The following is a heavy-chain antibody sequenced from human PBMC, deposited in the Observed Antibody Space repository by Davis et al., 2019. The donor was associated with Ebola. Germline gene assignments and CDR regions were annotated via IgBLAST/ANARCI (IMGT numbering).Heavy chain of an antibody. D-gene: IGHD5-24*01. J-gene: IGHJ6*03. Sequence: ASVKVSCKASGYTFTGYYMHWVRQAPGQGLERMGWINPNSGGPTYAQKFQGRVTMTRDTSISTAYMELSRLRSDDTAVYYCARDLERRDGDSWSYYYYYMDVWGKGTTVTVSS. CDR2: INPNSGGP. CDR1: GYTFTGYY. CDR3: ARDLERRDGDSWSYYYYYMDV. V-gene: IGHV1-2*02.